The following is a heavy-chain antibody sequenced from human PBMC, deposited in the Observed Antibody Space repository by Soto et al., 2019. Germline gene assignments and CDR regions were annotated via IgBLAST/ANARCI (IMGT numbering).Heavy chain of an antibody. V-gene: IGHV4-59*01. CDR3: AREGNLGRWIQPLDS. CDR1: GDSISAYS. CDR2: IHYNGNT. Sequence: SETLSLTCSVSGDSISAYSWSWIRQPPGKGLEWIGNIHYNGNTKYSPSLKSRVTMSVDTSTNHFSLKLISVTTADTAVYFCAREGNLGRWIQPLDSWGQGTLVTVSS. D-gene: IGHD2-2*03. J-gene: IGHJ4*02.